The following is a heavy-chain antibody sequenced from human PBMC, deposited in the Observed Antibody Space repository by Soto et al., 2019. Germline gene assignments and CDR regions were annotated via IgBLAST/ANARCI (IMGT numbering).Heavy chain of an antibody. CDR2: IYYSGST. CDR3: ARHVDGDFDY. D-gene: IGHD4-17*01. CDR1: GGSISSYY. Sequence: PSETLSLTCTVSGGSISSYYWSWIRQPPGKGLEWIGYIYYSGSTNYNPSLKSRVTISVDTSKNQFSLKLSSVTAADTAVYYCARHVDGDFDYWGQGTLVTVSS. V-gene: IGHV4-59*08. J-gene: IGHJ4*02.